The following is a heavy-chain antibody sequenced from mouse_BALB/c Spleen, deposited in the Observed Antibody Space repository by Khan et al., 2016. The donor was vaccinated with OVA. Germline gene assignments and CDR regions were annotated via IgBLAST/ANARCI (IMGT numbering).Heavy chain of an antibody. D-gene: IGHD4-1*01. Sequence: VQLQQSGPELVKPGASVKMSCKASGYTFTNYVTHWVKQKPGQGLEWIGYINPHNDGTRFHEKFKGKATLTSDKSSSTAYMELISLTSEDSAVYYCAREASNGDFSFAYWGQGTLVTVSA. V-gene: IGHV1S136*01. J-gene: IGHJ3*01. CDR2: INPHNDGT. CDR3: AREASNGDFSFAY. CDR1: GYTFTNYV.